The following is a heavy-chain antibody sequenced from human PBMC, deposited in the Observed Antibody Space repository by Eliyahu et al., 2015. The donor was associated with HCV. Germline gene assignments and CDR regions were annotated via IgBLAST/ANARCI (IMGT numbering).Heavy chain of an antibody. J-gene: IGHJ4*02. V-gene: IGHV3-21*04. CDR1: GFTFXYYS. D-gene: IGHD6-19*01. CDR3: VRGLYSSAWYDGDY. Sequence: EVQLVESGGGPVRRGGSLXLXXKASGFTFXYYSMNWVRQTPGKGLEWVSTISKSGSKTYYADSVRGRFTISRDNSKNILFLQMNSLRADDTAVYFCVRGLYSSAWYDGDYWGQGTLVTVSS. CDR2: ISKSGSKT.